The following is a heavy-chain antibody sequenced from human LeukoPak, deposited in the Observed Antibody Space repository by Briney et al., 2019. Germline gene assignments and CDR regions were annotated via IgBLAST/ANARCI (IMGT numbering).Heavy chain of an antibody. CDR3: ARDGGYYYDSSGEAWFDP. J-gene: IGHJ5*02. D-gene: IGHD3-22*01. CDR1: GGSISSYY. CDR2: IYYSGST. Sequence: SETLSLTCTVSGGSISSYYWSWIRQPPGKGLEWIGYIYYSGSTNYNPSLKSRVTISVDTSKNQFSLKLSSVTAADTAVYYCARDGGYYYDSSGEAWFDPWGQGTLVTVSS. V-gene: IGHV4-59*01.